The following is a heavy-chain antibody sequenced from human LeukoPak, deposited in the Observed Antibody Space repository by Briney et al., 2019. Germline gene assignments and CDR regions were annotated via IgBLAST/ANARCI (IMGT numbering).Heavy chain of an antibody. CDR1: GGSISSTIYY. CDR3: ARGGIRGYSAFDNLDF. CDR2: VYYGGST. V-gene: IGHV4-61*05. D-gene: IGHD5-12*01. Sequence: PSETLSLTCTVSGGSISSTIYYWGWIRQPPGKGLEWIGYVYYGGSTNYNPSLKSRVSMSVDTSKNQFSLTLTSVTVADTAFYYCARGGIRGYSAFDNLDFWGLGTHVTVSS. J-gene: IGHJ4*02.